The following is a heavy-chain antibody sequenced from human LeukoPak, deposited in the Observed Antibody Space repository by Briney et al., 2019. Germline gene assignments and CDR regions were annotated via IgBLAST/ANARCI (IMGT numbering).Heavy chain of an antibody. CDR2: VHYTGNT. V-gene: IGHV4-59*01. CDR1: GGSISDYY. CDR3: AREPGAVTIGV. J-gene: IGHJ4*02. Sequence: SETLSLTCIVSGGSISDYYWSWIRQAPGKGLEWIGYVHYTGNTNSNPSLKSRVTMSVDTSKNHFSLKLSSVTAADTAVYYCAREPGAVTIGVWGQGTLVPVSS. D-gene: IGHD4-17*01.